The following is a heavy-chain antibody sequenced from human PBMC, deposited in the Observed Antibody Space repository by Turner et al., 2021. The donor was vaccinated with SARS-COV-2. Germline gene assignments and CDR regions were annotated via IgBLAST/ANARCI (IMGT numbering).Heavy chain of an antibody. CDR1: GGSISSGGYY. V-gene: IGHV4-31*03. D-gene: IGHD2-2*01. J-gene: IGHJ6*02. CDR3: ATETDQLLRNYYYGMDV. Sequence: QVQLQESGPGLVKPSQTLSLTCTVSGGSISSGGYYWSWIRQHPGKGLERIGYIYYSGSTYYNPSLKSRVTITLDTSKNQFSLKLSSVTAADTAVYYCATETDQLLRNYYYGMDVWGQGTTVTVSS. CDR2: IYYSGST.